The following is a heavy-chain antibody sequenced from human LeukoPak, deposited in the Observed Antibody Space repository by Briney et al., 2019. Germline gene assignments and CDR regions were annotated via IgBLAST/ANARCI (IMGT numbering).Heavy chain of an antibody. D-gene: IGHD6-13*01. CDR2: ISSRSSYT. CDR1: GYSFSDYY. CDR3: ARCLYNSSPDY. V-gene: IGHV3-11*03. J-gene: IGHJ4*02. Sequence: KPGGSLRLSCAASGYSFSDYYMSWIRQAPGKGLEWVSYISSRSSYTNSADSVKGRFTISRDNAKNSLFLQMNSLRAEDTAVYYCARCLYNSSPDYWGQGTLVTVSS.